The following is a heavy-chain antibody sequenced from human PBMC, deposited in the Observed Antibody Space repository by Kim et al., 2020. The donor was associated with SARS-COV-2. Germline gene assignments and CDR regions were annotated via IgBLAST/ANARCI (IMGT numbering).Heavy chain of an antibody. D-gene: IGHD5-12*01. V-gene: IGHV3-21*01. Sequence: SVRGRVTISRDNDKNSLYLQMNSLRAEDTAVYYCARDQARDGYDTGATFDYWGQGTLVTVSS. CDR3: ARDQARDGYDTGATFDY. J-gene: IGHJ4*02.